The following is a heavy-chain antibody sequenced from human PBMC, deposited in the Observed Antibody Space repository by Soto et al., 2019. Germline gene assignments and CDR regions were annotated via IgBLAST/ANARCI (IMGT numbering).Heavy chain of an antibody. J-gene: IGHJ5*02. D-gene: IGHD6-6*01. CDR2: IIPIFGTA. Sequence: SVKVSCKASGGTFSSYAISWVRQAPGQGLEWMGGIIPIFGTANYAQKFQGRVTITADKSTSTAYMELSSLRSEDTAVYYCARVGSSAPWFDPWGQGTRVTVS. V-gene: IGHV1-69*06. CDR1: GGTFSSYA. CDR3: ARVGSSAPWFDP.